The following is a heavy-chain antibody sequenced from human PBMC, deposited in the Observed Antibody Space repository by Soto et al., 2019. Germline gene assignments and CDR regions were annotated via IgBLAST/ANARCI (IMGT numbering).Heavy chain of an antibody. CDR1: GFICDSFA. CDR3: AKDRAFWFGEGGWFDP. V-gene: IGHV3-23*04. D-gene: IGHD3-10*01. CDR2: IGGSGGRT. J-gene: IGHJ5*02. Sequence: EVQLVESGGGLVQPGGSLRLSCAASGFICDSFALSWVRQAPGKGLEWVSGIGGSGGRTYYADSVKGRFTISRDNSKNTLYMQMSSLSAEDTAIYYCAKDRAFWFGEGGWFDPWGQGTLVTVSS.